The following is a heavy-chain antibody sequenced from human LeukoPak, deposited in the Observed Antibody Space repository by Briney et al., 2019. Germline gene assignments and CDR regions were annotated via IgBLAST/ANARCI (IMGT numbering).Heavy chain of an antibody. CDR1: GGSISSYY. Sequence: SETLSLTCTVSGGSISSYYWSWIRQPPGKGLEWIGYTYYSGSTNYNPSLKSRVTISVDTSKNQFSLKLSSVTAADTAVYYCARAGWRLSSYGHYIWFDPWGQGTLVTVSS. CDR2: TYYSGST. CDR3: ARAGWRLSSYGHYIWFDP. D-gene: IGHD5-18*01. V-gene: IGHV4-59*12. J-gene: IGHJ5*02.